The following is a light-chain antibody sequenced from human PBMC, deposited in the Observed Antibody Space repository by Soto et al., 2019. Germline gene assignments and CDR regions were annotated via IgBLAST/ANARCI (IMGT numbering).Light chain of an antibody. CDR1: QSIGTY. V-gene: IGKV3-11*01. CDR2: DVA. CDR3: QQRSNWPT. Sequence: ETVLTQSPATLSLSPGERATLSCRASQSIGTYLAWYQQKPGQAPRLLIYDVANRATGVPDRFSGSGSGTDFTLTISSLEPEDFAFYYFQQRSNWPTFGQGTKVEMK. J-gene: IGKJ1*01.